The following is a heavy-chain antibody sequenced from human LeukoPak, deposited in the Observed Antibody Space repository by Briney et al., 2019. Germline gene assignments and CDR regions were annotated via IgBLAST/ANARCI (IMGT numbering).Heavy chain of an antibody. Sequence: SETLSLTCTVSGGSISSGGYYWSWIRQPPGKGLEWIGYIYHSGSTYYNPSLKSRVTISVDTSKNQFSLKLSSVTAADTAVYYCARRGRRWNYYYMDVWGKGTTVTVSS. J-gene: IGHJ6*03. CDR3: ARRGRRWNYYYMDV. D-gene: IGHD2-15*01. CDR2: IYHSGST. CDR1: GGSISSGGYY. V-gene: IGHV4-30-2*01.